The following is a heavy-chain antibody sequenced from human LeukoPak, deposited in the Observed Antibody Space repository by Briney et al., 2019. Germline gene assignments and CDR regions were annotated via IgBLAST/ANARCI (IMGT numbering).Heavy chain of an antibody. V-gene: IGHV1-2*02. D-gene: IGHD3-10*01. Sequence: ASVTVSFKASGYTFSGYYIFWVRRAPGQGLEWMGWINPNSGGTNYAPEFQGRLTMTRDTSITTAYMELSTLRSDDTAVYYCALIGDHAWFDPWGQGTLVTVSS. CDR1: GYTFSGYY. J-gene: IGHJ5*02. CDR3: ALIGDHAWFDP. CDR2: INPNSGGT.